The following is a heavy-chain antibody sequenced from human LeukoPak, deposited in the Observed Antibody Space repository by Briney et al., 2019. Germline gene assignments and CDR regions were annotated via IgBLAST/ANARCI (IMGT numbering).Heavy chain of an antibody. Sequence: GGSLRLSCAASGFTFSSYWMSWVRRAPGKGLEWVANIKQDGSEKYYVDSVKGRFTISRDNAKNSLYLQMNSLRAEDTAIYYCASTTYSRGWFDPWGQGTLVTVSS. J-gene: IGHJ5*02. CDR2: IKQDGSEK. D-gene: IGHD4-11*01. CDR1: GFTFSSYW. V-gene: IGHV3-7*01. CDR3: ASTTYSRGWFDP.